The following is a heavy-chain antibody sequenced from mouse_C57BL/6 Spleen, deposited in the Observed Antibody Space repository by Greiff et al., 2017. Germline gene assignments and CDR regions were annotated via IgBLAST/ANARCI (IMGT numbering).Heavy chain of an antibody. V-gene: IGHV2-2*01. J-gene: IGHJ1*03. Sequence: VKLMESGPGLVQPSQSLSITCTVSGFSLTSYGVHWVRQSPGKGLEWLGVIWSGGSTDYNAAFISRLSISKDNSKSQVFFKMNSLQADDTAIYYCASPDGPYWYFDVWGTGTTVTVSS. D-gene: IGHD2-3*01. CDR3: ASPDGPYWYFDV. CDR2: IWSGGST. CDR1: GFSLTSYG.